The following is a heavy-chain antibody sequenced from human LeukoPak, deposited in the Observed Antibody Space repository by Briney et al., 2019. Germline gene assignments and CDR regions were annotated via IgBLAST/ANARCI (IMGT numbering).Heavy chain of an antibody. J-gene: IGHJ3*02. D-gene: IGHD1-26*01. CDR3: AREGARWEPSFSAFDI. V-gene: IGHV4-38-2*02. CDR1: GYSISSGYY. CDR2: IYHSGST. Sequence: PSETLSLTCTVSGYSISSGYYWGWIRQPPGKGLEWIGSIYHSGSTSYNPSLKSRVTISVDTSKNQFSLKLSSVTAADTAVYYCAREGARWEPSFSAFDIWGQGTMVTVSS.